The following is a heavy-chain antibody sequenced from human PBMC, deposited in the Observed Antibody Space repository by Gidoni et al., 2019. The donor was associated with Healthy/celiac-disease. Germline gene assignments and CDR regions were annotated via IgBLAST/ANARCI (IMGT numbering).Heavy chain of an antibody. CDR1: GFTFSSHW. CDR2: IKQDGSEK. D-gene: IGHD4-4*01. Sequence: EVQLVESGGGLVQPGGSLRLSCAASGFTFSSHWMSWVRPDPGKGLEWVANIKQDGSEKYYVDSVKGRFTISRDNAKNSLYLQMNSLRAEDTAVYYCARPTDPALYYYYGMDVWGQGTTVTVSS. CDR3: ARPTDPALYYYYGMDV. J-gene: IGHJ6*02. V-gene: IGHV3-7*01.